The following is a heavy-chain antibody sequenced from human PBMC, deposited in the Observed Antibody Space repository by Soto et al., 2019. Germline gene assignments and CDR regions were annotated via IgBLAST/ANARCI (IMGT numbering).Heavy chain of an antibody. Sequence: QVQLVQSGAEVKKPGSSVKVSCKASGGTFSSYAISWVRQAPGQGLEWMGGIIPIFGTADYAQKFQGRVTMPADESTSTAYMGLSSLRSEDTAVYYCASHSGSAPEGRYCYGMDVWGQGTTVTVSS. D-gene: IGHD1-26*01. CDR2: IIPIFGTA. CDR3: ASHSGSAPEGRYCYGMDV. CDR1: GGTFSSYA. V-gene: IGHV1-69*12. J-gene: IGHJ6*02.